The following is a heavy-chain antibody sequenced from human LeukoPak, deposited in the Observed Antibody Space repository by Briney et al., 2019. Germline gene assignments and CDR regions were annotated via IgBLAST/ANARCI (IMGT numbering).Heavy chain of an antibody. V-gene: IGHV4-61*02. CDR2: IYITGST. D-gene: IGHD6-6*01. J-gene: IGHJ5*02. CDR1: GDSVSSSSYY. Sequence: KPSETLSLTCTVSGDSVSSSSYYWTWIRQSAGKGLEWIGRIYITGSTNYNPSLKSRVTISLDTSKNQFSLKLTSVTVADTAVYYCARGGRSSSSWFDPWGQGTLVTVSS. CDR3: ARGGRSSSSWFDP.